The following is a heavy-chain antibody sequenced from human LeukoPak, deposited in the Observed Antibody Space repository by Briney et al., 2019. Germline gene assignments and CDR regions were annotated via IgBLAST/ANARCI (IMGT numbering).Heavy chain of an antibody. V-gene: IGHV1-46*03. CDR1: GYTFASYY. J-gene: IGHJ3*02. CDR2: INPSGGST. CDR3: ANSGHDLAFDI. D-gene: IGHD5-12*01. Sequence: GASVKVSCKASGYTFASYYMHWVRQAPGQGLEWMGIINPSGGSTSYAQKFQGRVTMTRDTSTSTVYMELSSLRSEHTAEYYCANSGHDLAFDIWGQGTMVTVSS.